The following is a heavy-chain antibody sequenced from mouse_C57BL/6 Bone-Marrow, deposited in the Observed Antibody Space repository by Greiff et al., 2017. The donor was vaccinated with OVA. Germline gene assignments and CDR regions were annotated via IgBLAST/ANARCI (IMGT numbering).Heavy chain of an antibody. CDR3: TRGYD. CDR2: IDPETGGT. V-gene: IGHV1-15*01. Sequence: QVHVKQSGAELVRPGASVTLSCKASGYTFTDYEMHWVKQTPVHGLEWIGAIDPETGGTAYNQKFKGKAILTADKSSSTAYMELRSLTSEDSAVYYCTRGYDRGQGTTLTVSS. J-gene: IGHJ2*01. CDR1: GYTFTDYE. D-gene: IGHD2-3*01.